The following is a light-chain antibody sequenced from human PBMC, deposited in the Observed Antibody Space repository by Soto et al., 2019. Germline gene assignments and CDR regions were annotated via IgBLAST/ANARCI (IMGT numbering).Light chain of an antibody. Sequence: DIVLTQSPLSLPVTPGEPASISCRSSQSLLHSNGNIYLDWYLQKPGQSPQLLIYLGSIRACGVHDRVRGSGPGADFTLKSSRVEAEELGVYSSTHDIPAQRTFALGTKVEIK. CDR1: QSLLHSNGNIY. CDR3: THDIPAQRT. CDR2: LGS. J-gene: IGKJ1*01. V-gene: IGKV2-28*01.